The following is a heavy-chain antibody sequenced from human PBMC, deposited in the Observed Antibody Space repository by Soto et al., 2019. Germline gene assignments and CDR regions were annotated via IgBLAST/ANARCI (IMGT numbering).Heavy chain of an antibody. CDR3: AQDPGNTIGPFPS. J-gene: IGHJ5*02. Sequence: EVQLVESGGGLVQPGGSLRLSCAASGFTFSSYSMNWVRQAPGKGLEWVSYISSSSSTIYYADSVKGRFTISRDNAKNSLYLKLNHLRDEDTLVYYCAQDPGNTIGPFPSWAQGPLVTVSS. V-gene: IGHV3-48*02. CDR2: ISSSSSTI. CDR1: GFTFSSYS.